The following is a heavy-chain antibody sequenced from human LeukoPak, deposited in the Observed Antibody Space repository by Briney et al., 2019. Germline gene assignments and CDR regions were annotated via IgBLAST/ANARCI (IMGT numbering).Heavy chain of an antibody. Sequence: SVKVSCKASGGTFSSYAISWVRQAPGQGLEWMGGIIPFFGTANYAQKFQGRVTITTDESTSTAYMELSSLRSEDTAVYYCARLIVGAYHFDYWGQGTLVTVSS. V-gene: IGHV1-69*05. J-gene: IGHJ4*02. CDR3: ARLIVGAYHFDY. D-gene: IGHD1-26*01. CDR2: IIPFFGTA. CDR1: GGTFSSYA.